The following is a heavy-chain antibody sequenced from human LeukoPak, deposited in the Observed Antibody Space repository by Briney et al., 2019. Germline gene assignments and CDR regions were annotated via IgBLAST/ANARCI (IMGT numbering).Heavy chain of an antibody. J-gene: IGHJ4*02. CDR3: ARSRIGKLLYY. D-gene: IGHD3-10*01. V-gene: IGHV7-4-1*02. Sequence: ASVKVSRKASGYTLTSYARNWVRQAPRPGLEWRGWINTNTGNPTYAQGFTGRFVFSLDTSVSTAYLHIISLEAEDTAVYYCARSRIGKLLYYWGQGTLVTVSS. CDR1: GYTLTSYA. CDR2: INTNTGNP.